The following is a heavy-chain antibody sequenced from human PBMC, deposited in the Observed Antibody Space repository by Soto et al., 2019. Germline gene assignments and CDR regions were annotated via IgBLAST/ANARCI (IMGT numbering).Heavy chain of an antibody. J-gene: IGHJ6*02. CDR3: ARDLPHSYDSSGYFGQRAYYYGMDV. D-gene: IGHD3-22*01. CDR2: ISAYNGNT. Sequence: QVQLVQSGAEVKKPGASVKVSCKASGYTFTSYGISWVRQAPGQGLEWMGWISAYNGNTNYAQKLQGRVTMTTDTSTSTAYMELRILRSDDTAVYYCARDLPHSYDSSGYFGQRAYYYGMDVLGQGNTVTVSS. V-gene: IGHV1-18*01. CDR1: GYTFTSYG.